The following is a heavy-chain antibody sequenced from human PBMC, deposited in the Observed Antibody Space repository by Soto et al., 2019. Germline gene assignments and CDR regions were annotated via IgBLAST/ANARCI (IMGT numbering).Heavy chain of an antibody. V-gene: IGHV3-23*01. CDR3: AKGGYCSWTSCYDIGDLDY. D-gene: IGHD2-2*01. Sequence: GGSLRLSCAASGFTFSSYAMSWVRQAPGKGLEWVSTITGSGSSTYYADSVKGRFTISRDNSKNTLCLQMNSLRAEDTAVYYCAKGGYCSWTSCYDIGDLDYWGQGTLVTVSS. J-gene: IGHJ4*02. CDR1: GFTFSSYA. CDR2: ITGSGSST.